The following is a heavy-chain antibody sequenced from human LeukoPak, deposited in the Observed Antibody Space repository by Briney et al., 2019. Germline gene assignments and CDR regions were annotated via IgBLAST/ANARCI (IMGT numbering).Heavy chain of an antibody. V-gene: IGHV4-34*01. CDR1: GGSFSGYY. J-gene: IGHJ3*02. D-gene: IGHD2-2*01. CDR3: AGEGYCSSTSCPPI. Sequence: PSETLSPTCAVYGGSFSGYYWSWIRQPPGKGLEWIGEINHSGSTNYNPSLKSRVTISVDTSKNQFSLKLSSVTAADTAVYYCAGEGYCSSTSCPPIWGQGTMVTVSS. CDR2: INHSGST.